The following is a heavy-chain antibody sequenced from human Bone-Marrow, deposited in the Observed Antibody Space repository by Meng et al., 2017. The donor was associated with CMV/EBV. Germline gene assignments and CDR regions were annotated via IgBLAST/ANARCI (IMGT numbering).Heavy chain of an antibody. D-gene: IGHD3-22*01. J-gene: IGHJ4*02. CDR2: INHSGST. V-gene: IGHV4-34*01. CDR1: GGSFSGYY. Sequence: QLQQGGAGLLKPSETLSLTCAVYGGSFSGYYWSWIRQPPGKGLEWIGEINHSGSTNYNPSLKSRVTISVDTSKNQFSLKLSSVTAADTAVYYCARGVDYYDSSGYYYWGQGTLVTVSS. CDR3: ARGVDYYDSSGYYY.